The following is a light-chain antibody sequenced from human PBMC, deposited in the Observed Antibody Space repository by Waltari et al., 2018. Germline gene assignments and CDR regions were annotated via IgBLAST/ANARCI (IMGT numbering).Light chain of an antibody. CDR1: QSVSRT. CDR3: QHYVRLPAT. V-gene: IGKV3-20*01. J-gene: IGKJ1*01. CDR2: GAS. Sequence: ENVLTKSPGSLSLTQGERATLSCRASQSVSRTLAWYQQKPGQAPKLLIYGASSRATGIPARFTGSGSGTDFSLTISSLEPEDFAIYFCQHYVRLPATFGQGTKVEIK.